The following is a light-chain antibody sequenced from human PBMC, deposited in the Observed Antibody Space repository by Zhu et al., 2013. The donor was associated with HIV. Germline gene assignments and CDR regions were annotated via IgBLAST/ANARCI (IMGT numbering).Light chain of an antibody. CDR3: QQRSNWPPVIT. Sequence: EIVLTQSPATLSASPGQRATLSCRASQSVGTNLAWYQQKPGQAPRLLIYGASKRATGIPARFSGSGSGTDFTLTISSLEPEDFAVYYCQQRSNWPPVITFGQGTRLEIK. V-gene: IGKV3-11*01. CDR2: GAS. J-gene: IGKJ5*01. CDR1: QSVGTN.